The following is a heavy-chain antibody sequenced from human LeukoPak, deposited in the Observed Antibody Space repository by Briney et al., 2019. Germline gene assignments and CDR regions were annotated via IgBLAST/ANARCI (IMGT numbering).Heavy chain of an antibody. CDR3: ARLTPRDSSGYYSGYFQH. CDR2: IYTSGST. V-gene: IGHV4-4*09. J-gene: IGHJ1*01. Sequence: SETLSLTCTVSGGSISSYYWSWIRQPPGKGLAWIGYIYTSGSTNYNPSLKSRVTISVDTSKNQFSLKLNSVTAADTAVYYCARLTPRDSSGYYSGYFQHWGQGTLVTVSS. D-gene: IGHD3-22*01. CDR1: GGSISSYY.